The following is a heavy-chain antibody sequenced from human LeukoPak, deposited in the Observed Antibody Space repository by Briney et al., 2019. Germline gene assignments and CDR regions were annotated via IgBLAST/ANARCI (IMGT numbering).Heavy chain of an antibody. CDR2: ISYDGSNK. CDR1: GFTFSSYG. Sequence: GRSLRLSCAASGFTFSSYGMHWVRQAPGKGLEWVAVISYDGSNKYYADSVKGRFTISRDNSKNTLYLQMNSLRAEDTAVYYCARDKAAAVQVDYWGQGTLVSVSS. J-gene: IGHJ4*02. CDR3: ARDKAAAVQVDY. D-gene: IGHD6-13*01. V-gene: IGHV3-30*03.